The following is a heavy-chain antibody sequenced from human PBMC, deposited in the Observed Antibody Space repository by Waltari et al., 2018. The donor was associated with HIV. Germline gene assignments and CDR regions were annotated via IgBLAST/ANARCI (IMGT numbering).Heavy chain of an antibody. CDR3: ARKGGIDSGWDAFDD. J-gene: IGHJ4*02. V-gene: IGHV1-8*01. D-gene: IGHD6-19*01. CDR2: RNPNRGNT. CDR1: GYTFTSYD. Sequence: QVQLVQSGTEVKKPGASVKVSCRASGYTFTSYDINWVRKATGPGLEWMGWRNPNRGNTGEAQKFQGRVTMTRNTYINTADRELRSLRSEDTAVYFWARKGGIDSGWDAFDDWGQGTLVTVSS.